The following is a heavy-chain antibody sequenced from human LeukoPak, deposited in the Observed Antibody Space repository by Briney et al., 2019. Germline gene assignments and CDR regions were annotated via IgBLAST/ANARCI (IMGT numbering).Heavy chain of an antibody. CDR1: GFTFTTYA. J-gene: IGHJ4*02. CDR3: ASHSIVTAIPY. Sequence: GGSLRLSCAASGFTFTTYALHWVRQAPGKGLEWVALISSDGTNKYYADSVKGRFTISRDNAKNSLYLQMNSLRAEDTAVYYCASHSIVTAIPYWGQGTLVTVSS. D-gene: IGHD2-21*02. V-gene: IGHV3-30*04. CDR2: ISSDGTNK.